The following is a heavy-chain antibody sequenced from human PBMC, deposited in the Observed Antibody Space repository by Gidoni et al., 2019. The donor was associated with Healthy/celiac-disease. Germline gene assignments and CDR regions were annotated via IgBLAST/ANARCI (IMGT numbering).Heavy chain of an antibody. D-gene: IGHD5-12*01. J-gene: IGHJ6*02. CDR1: GFTFSSYA. V-gene: IGHV3-23*01. Sequence: EVQLLESGGGLVQPGGSLRLSCAASGFTFSSYAMSWVRQAPGKGLEWVSAISGSGGSTYYADSVKGRFTISRDNSKNTLYLQMNSLRAEDTAVYYCAKASGYSGYDFQAQDMDVWGQGTTVTVSS. CDR3: AKASGYSGYDFQAQDMDV. CDR2: ISGSGGST.